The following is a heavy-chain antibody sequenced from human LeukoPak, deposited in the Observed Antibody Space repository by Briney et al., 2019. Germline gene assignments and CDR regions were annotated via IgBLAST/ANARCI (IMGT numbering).Heavy chain of an antibody. CDR3: AKELPTYYYDSSGYYYPDY. Sequence: GRSLRLSCAASGFTFSSYGMHWVRQAPGKGLEWVAVISYDGSNKYYADSVKGRFTISRDNSKNTLYLRMNSLRAEDTAVYYCAKELPTYYYDSSGYYYPDYWGQGTLVTVSS. J-gene: IGHJ4*02. CDR1: GFTFSSYG. CDR2: ISYDGSNK. D-gene: IGHD3-22*01. V-gene: IGHV3-30*18.